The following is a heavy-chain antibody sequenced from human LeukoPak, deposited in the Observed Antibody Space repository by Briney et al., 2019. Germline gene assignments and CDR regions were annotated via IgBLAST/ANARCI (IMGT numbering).Heavy chain of an antibody. CDR3: ARAGRHGYYGMDV. J-gene: IGHJ6*02. Sequence: GGSLRLSCAASGFTVSSNYMSWVRQAPGKGLEWVSVIYSGGSTYYADSVKGRFTISRHNYKNALYLQTNSLRAEDTAVYYCARAGRHGYYGMDVWGQGTTVTVS. CDR2: IYSGGST. V-gene: IGHV3-53*04. CDR1: GFTVSSNY.